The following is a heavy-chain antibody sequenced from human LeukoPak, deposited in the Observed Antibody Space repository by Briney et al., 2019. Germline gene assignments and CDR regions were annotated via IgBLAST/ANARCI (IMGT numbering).Heavy chain of an antibody. CDR1: GFTFRSYW. Sequence: PGGSLRLSCAASGFTFRSYWMSWVRQAPGKGLEWVANIKQDGSEKYYVDSVKGRFTISRDNAKNSLYLQMNSLRAEDTAVYYCARGSRYCRITSCYSLDYWGQGILVTVSS. J-gene: IGHJ4*02. V-gene: IGHV3-7*01. CDR3: ARGSRYCRITSCYSLDY. D-gene: IGHD2-2*01. CDR2: IKQDGSEK.